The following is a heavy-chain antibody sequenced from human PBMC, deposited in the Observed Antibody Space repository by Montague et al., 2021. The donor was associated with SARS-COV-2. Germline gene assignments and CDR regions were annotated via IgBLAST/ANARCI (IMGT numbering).Heavy chain of an antibody. J-gene: IGHJ4*02. CDR2: IYYSGST. CDR1: GGSISSYY. V-gene: IGHV4-59*01. CDR3: ARDRGGLLQLEAYLDS. Sequence: SETLSLTCTVSGGSISSYYWSWIRQPPGKGLEWIGYIYYSGSTNYNPSLKSRVTISIDTAKNQFSLKLNSMTVADTAVYYCARDRGGLLQLEAYLDSWGQGTLVTVSS. D-gene: IGHD5-24*01.